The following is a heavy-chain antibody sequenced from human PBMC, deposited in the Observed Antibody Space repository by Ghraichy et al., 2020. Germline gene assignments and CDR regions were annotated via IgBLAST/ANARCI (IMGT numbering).Heavy chain of an antibody. V-gene: IGHV1-69*06. Sequence: SVKVSCKASGGTFSSYAISWVRQAPGQGLEWMGGIIPIFGTANYAQKFQGRVTITADKSTSTAYMELSSLRSEDTAVYYCARDDNSSGSHYGMDVWGQGTTVTVSS. CDR1: GGTFSSYA. CDR3: ARDDNSSGSHYGMDV. D-gene: IGHD6-19*01. J-gene: IGHJ6*02. CDR2: IIPIFGTA.